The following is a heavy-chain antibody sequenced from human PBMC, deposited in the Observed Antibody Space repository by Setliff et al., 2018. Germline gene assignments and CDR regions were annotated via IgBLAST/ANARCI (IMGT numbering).Heavy chain of an antibody. CDR2: SADGANE. V-gene: IGHV3-30*07. CDR3: TRVWSMVSDSYYFYMDV. J-gene: IGHJ6*03. D-gene: IGHD2-8*02. CDR1: GFSFSTYT. Sequence: LRLSCVASGFSFSTYTVHWVRQAPGKGLEWISADGANEYYADSVKGRFTISRDNAKNTLYLQMNSLRAEDTAVYFCTRVWSMVSDSYYFYMDVWGKGTTVTVSS.